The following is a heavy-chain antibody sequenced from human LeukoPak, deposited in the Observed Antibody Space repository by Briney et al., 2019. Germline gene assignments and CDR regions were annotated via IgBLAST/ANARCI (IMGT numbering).Heavy chain of an antibody. D-gene: IGHD3-10*01. V-gene: IGHV5-51*01. CDR1: GYSFTSYC. Sequence: GEPLKISCQGSGYSFTSYCIGWVRRLPGKGLEWMGIIYPGDSDTRYSPSFQGQVTISADKSISTAFLQWSSLKASDTAMYYCARPHGSGSYYGDAFDIWGQGTMVTVSS. CDR2: IYPGDSDT. CDR3: ARPHGSGSYYGDAFDI. J-gene: IGHJ3*02.